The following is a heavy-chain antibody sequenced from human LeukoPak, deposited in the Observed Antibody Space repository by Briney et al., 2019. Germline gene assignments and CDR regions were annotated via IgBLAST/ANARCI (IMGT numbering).Heavy chain of an antibody. CDR2: ISAYNGNT. CDR1: GYTFTSYG. V-gene: IGHV1-18*01. J-gene: IGHJ6*03. Sequence: GASVKVSCKASGYTFTSYGISWVRQAPGQGLEWMGWISAYNGNTNYAQKLQGRVTMTTDTSTSTAYMELRSLRSDDTAVYYCARDVLYCSSTSCYIRSGLDNHMDDWGKGTTVTVSS. D-gene: IGHD2-2*02. CDR3: ARDVLYCSSTSCYIRSGLDNHMDD.